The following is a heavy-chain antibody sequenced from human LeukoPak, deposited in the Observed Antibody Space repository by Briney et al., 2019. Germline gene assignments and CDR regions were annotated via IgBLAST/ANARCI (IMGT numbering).Heavy chain of an antibody. V-gene: IGHV1-2*06. CDR1: GYTFTGYY. Sequence: ASVKVSCXASGYTFTGYYMHWVRQALGQGLEWMGRINPNSGGTNYAQKFQGRVTMTTDTSTSTAYMELRSLRSDDTAVYYCARAKSTDFWSGYYGTHDYYYMDVWGKGTTVTVSS. D-gene: IGHD3-3*01. CDR3: ARAKSTDFWSGYYGTHDYYYMDV. CDR2: INPNSGGT. J-gene: IGHJ6*03.